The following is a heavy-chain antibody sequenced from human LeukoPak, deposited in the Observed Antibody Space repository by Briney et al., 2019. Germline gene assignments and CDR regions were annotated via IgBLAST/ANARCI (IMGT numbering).Heavy chain of an antibody. Sequence: PSETLSLTCTVSGGSISSYYWSWIRQPPGKGLEWIGYIYYSGSTNYNPSLKSRVTISVDTSKNHFSLNLSSVTAADTAVYYCARHSNSWYYFDYWGQGTLVTVSS. CDR2: IYYSGST. CDR3: ARHSNSWYYFDY. V-gene: IGHV4-59*08. CDR1: GGSISSYY. J-gene: IGHJ4*02. D-gene: IGHD6-13*01.